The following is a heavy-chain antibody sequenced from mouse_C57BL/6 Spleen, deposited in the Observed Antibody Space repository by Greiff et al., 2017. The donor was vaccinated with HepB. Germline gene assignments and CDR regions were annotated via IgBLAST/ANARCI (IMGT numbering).Heavy chain of an antibody. CDR1: GFTFSDYG. J-gene: IGHJ4*01. CDR2: ISSGSSTI. V-gene: IGHV5-17*01. Sequence: VQLKQSGGGLVKPGGSLKLSCAASGFTFSDYGMHWVRQAPEKGLEWVAYISSGSSTIYYADTVKGRFTISRDNAKNTLFLQMTSLRSEDTAMYYCARALLRDYYAMDYWGQGTSVTVSS. CDR3: ARALLRDYYAMDY. D-gene: IGHD1-1*01.